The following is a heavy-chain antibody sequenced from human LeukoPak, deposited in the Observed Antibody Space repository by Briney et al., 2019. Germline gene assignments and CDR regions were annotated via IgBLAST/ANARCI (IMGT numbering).Heavy chain of an antibody. V-gene: IGHV4-31*03. Sequence: ASETLSLTCTVSGGSISSGGYYWSWIRQHPGKGLEWIGYIYYSGSTYYNPSLKSRVTISVDTSKNQFSLKLSSVTAADTAVYYCARPRWVNLTPYGMDVWGQGTTVTVSS. D-gene: IGHD3-9*01. CDR1: GGSISSGGYY. CDR2: IYYSGST. CDR3: ARPRWVNLTPYGMDV. J-gene: IGHJ6*02.